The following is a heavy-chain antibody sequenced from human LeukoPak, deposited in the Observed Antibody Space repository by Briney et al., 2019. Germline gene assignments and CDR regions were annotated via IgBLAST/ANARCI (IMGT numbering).Heavy chain of an antibody. CDR1: GGTFSSYT. V-gene: IGHV1-69*06. CDR2: IIPIFDTA. Sequence: SVTVSCKASGGTFSSYTISWVRQAPGQGLEWMGGIIPIFDTAIYAQKFQGTVTITADKSTSTAYMELSSLRSEDAAVYYCVRDYDISGPQKNFFDYWGQGTLVTVSS. CDR3: VRDYDISGPQKNFFDY. D-gene: IGHD3-22*01. J-gene: IGHJ4*02.